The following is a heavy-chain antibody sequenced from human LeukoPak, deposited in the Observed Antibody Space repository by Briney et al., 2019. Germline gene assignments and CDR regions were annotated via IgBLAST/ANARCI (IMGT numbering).Heavy chain of an antibody. CDR1: GFTFSSYG. Sequence: GRSLRLSCAASGFTFSSYGMHWVRQAPGKGLEWVAVISYDGSNKYYADSVKGRFTISRGNSKNTLYLQMNSLRAEDTAVYYCAKGGSGWPYGMDVWGKGTTVTVSS. J-gene: IGHJ6*04. V-gene: IGHV3-30*18. CDR3: AKGGSGWPYGMDV. D-gene: IGHD6-19*01. CDR2: ISYDGSNK.